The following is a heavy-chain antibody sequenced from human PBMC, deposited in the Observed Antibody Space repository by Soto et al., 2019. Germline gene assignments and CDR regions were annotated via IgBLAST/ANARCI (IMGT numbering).Heavy chain of an antibody. CDR1: GGTFSSYA. J-gene: IGHJ4*02. CDR3: ARSEGTGDSRPDYFDY. D-gene: IGHD7-27*01. Sequence: QVQLVQSGAAVTKPGSSVKVSCKASGGTFSSYALSWVRQAPGQGLEWLGGIIPIFGTATYAQKFQGRVTITADESTSTAYMELSSLRSEDTAGYYCARSEGTGDSRPDYFDYWCQGTLVTVSS. CDR2: IIPIFGTA. V-gene: IGHV1-69*01.